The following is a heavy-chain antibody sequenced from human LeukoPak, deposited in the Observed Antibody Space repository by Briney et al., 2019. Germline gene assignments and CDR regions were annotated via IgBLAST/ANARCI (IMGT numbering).Heavy chain of an antibody. CDR2: INPSGGSI. Sequence: ASVKVSCKASGYTFTSYYMHWVRHAPGQVFEWMGIINPSGGSISYAQKFQGRVTMTRDTSTSTVYMELSSLRSEDTAVYYCARERCECSGGSCYSYCYYGMDVWAQGTTVTVSS. V-gene: IGHV1-46*01. CDR3: ARERCECSGGSCYSYCYYGMDV. D-gene: IGHD2-15*01. CDR1: GYTFTSYY. J-gene: IGHJ6*02.